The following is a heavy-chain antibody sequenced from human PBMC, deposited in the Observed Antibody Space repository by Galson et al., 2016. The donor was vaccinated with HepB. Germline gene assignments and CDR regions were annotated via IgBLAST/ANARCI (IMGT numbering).Heavy chain of an antibody. J-gene: IGHJ4*02. CDR3: AGDINWGVDY. V-gene: IGHV3-21*01. CDR1: GFRFSSYP. Sequence: SLRLSCAASGFRFSSYPMNWVRQAPGKGLEWISSISHDSTYIFYSDSAKGRFSISRDNAKNSLFLQMNNLRVDDTALYYCAGDINWGVDYWGQGTLVTVSS. CDR2: ISHDSTYI. D-gene: IGHD3-16*01.